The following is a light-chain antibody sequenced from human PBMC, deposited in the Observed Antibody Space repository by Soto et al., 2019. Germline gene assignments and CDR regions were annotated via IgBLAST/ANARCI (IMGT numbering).Light chain of an antibody. J-gene: IGKJ5*01. Sequence: DIQMTQSPSSVSASIGDRGSITCRASQGISTYLGWYQQKPGKAPKLLIYAASSLQSGVPSRFSGSGSGTDFTLTISSLQPEDFGTYYCQQAISSPITFGQGTRLEIK. CDR1: QGISTY. V-gene: IGKV1-12*01. CDR2: AAS. CDR3: QQAISSPIT.